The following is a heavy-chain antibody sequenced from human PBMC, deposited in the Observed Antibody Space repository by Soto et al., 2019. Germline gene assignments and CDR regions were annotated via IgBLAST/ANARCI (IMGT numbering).Heavy chain of an antibody. V-gene: IGHV4-61*01. Sequence: QVQLQESGPGLVKPSETLSLTCTVSGGSVSGGSYCWSWIRQPPGKGLECIGYVLNSGSTTYNPALKSRVTISVDTSKNHVSLGLSSVTAADTAVYYCARVPLTTYFYLWGRGTLVTVSS. CDR1: GGSVSGGSYC. CDR2: VLNSGST. J-gene: IGHJ2*01. CDR3: ARVPLTTYFYL. D-gene: IGHD3-9*01.